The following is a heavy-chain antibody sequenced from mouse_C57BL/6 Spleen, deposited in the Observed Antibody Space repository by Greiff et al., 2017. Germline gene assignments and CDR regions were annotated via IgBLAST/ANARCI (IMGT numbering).Heavy chain of an antibody. D-gene: IGHD1-1*01. V-gene: IGHV5-9-1*02. CDR2: ISSGGDYI. Sequence: EVKLQESGEGLVKPGGSLKLSCAASGFTFSSYAMSWVRQTPEKRLEWVAYISSGGDYIYYADTVKGRFTISRDNARNTLYLQMSSLKSEDTAMYYCTRADITLYYFDYWGQGTTLTVAS. CDR3: TRADITLYYFDY. J-gene: IGHJ2*01. CDR1: GFTFSSYA.